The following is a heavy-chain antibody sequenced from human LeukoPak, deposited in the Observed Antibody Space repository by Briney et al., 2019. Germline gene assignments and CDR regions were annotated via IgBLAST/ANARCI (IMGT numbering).Heavy chain of an antibody. CDR2: IYTSGST. J-gene: IGHJ6*02. CDR1: GGSISSYY. V-gene: IGHV4-4*07. CDR3: ARSPYCSGGSCHYYYGMDV. Sequence: SETLSLTCTVSGGSISSYYRSWIRQPAGKGLEWIGRIYTSGSTNYNPSLKSRVAMSVDTSKNQFSLKLSSVTAADTAVYYCARSPYCSGGSCHYYYGMDVWGQGTTVTVSS. D-gene: IGHD2-15*01.